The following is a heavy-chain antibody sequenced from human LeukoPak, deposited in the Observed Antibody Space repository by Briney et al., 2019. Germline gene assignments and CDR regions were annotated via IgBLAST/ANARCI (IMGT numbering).Heavy chain of an antibody. V-gene: IGHV3-21*01. CDR1: GFTFSSYS. D-gene: IGHD1-26*01. CDR2: ISSSSSYI. CDR3: ARTMVGAPGGDDAFDI. J-gene: IGHJ3*02. Sequence: GGSLRLSCAASGFTFSSYSMNWVRQAPGKGLEWVSSISSSSSYIYYADSVKGRFTISRDNAKNSLYLQMNSLRAEDTAVYYCARTMVGAPGGDDAFDIWGQGTMVTVSS.